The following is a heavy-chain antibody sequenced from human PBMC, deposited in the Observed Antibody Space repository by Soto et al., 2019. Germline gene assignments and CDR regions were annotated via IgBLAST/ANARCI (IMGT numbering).Heavy chain of an antibody. Sequence: PWGSLRLSCAASGFTFSSYGMHWVRQAPGTVLEWLAVISYDGSNKYYADSLKGRFTISRDNSKNTLYLQMNSLRAEDTAVYYCAKGTSYYDSSGYPGYFDYWGQGTLVTVSS. CDR3: AKGTSYYDSSGYPGYFDY. CDR2: ISYDGSNK. J-gene: IGHJ4*02. D-gene: IGHD3-22*01. CDR1: GFTFSSYG. V-gene: IGHV3-30*18.